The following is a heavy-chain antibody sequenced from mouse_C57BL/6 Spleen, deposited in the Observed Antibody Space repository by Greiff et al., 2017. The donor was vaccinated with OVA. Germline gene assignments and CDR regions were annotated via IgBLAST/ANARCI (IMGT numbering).Heavy chain of an antibody. Sequence: QVQLKQPGAELVMPGASVKLSCKASGYTFTSYWMHWVKQRPGQGLEWIGEIDPSDSYTNYNQKFKGKSTLTVDKSSSTAYMQLSSLTSEDSAVYYCARRAFSTTVVATDAMDYWGQGTSVTVSS. V-gene: IGHV1-69*01. D-gene: IGHD1-1*01. J-gene: IGHJ4*01. CDR3: ARRAFSTTVVATDAMDY. CDR2: IDPSDSYT. CDR1: GYTFTSYW.